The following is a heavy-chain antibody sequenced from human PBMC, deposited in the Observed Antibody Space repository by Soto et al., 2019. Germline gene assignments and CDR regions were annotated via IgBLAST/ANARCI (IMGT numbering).Heavy chain of an antibody. D-gene: IGHD3-10*01. V-gene: IGHV1-69*02. CDR1: GDTFNFYT. CDR3: ATSFGSGSRAFDY. CDR2: FNPILSFS. Sequence: QVQLVQSGAEVKKPGSSVKVSCKASGDTFNFYTINWVRQAPGLGLEWMGRFNPILSFSNSALKFQARVRLTAEKSTSTAYMVLSSLRSEDTAIYSCATSFGSGSRAFDYWGQGALVTVSS. J-gene: IGHJ4*02.